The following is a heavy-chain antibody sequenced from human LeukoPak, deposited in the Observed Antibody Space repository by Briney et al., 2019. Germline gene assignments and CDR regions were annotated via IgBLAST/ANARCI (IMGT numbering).Heavy chain of an antibody. J-gene: IGHJ6*02. CDR1: GGSFSGYY. Sequence: SETLSLTCAVYGGSFSGYYWSWIRQPPGKGPEWIGEINHGGSTNYNPSLKSRVTISVDTSKNQFSLKLSSVTAADTAVYYCARGWELTARPYYGMDVWGQGTTVTVSS. V-gene: IGHV4-34*01. CDR2: INHGGST. CDR3: ARGWELTARPYYGMDV. D-gene: IGHD1-26*01.